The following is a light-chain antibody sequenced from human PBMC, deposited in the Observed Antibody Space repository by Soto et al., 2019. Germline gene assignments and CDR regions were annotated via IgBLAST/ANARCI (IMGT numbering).Light chain of an antibody. Sequence: EIVLTQSPGPLSLSPGERATLSCRASQSVSSAYLAWYQQKPGQAPRLLIYGASSRATGIPDRFSGSGSGTDFTLTVSRLEPEDFAVYYCQQYVSSPYTFGQGTKQEI. CDR3: QQYVSSPYT. J-gene: IGKJ2*01. CDR2: GAS. CDR1: QSVSSAY. V-gene: IGKV3-20*01.